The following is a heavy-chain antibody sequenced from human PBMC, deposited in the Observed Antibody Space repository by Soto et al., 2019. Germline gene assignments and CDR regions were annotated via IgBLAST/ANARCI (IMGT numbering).Heavy chain of an antibody. CDR1: GFTFSSYS. CDR3: ARDGCSGSNCLNWFDP. J-gene: IGHJ5*02. V-gene: IGHV3-48*01. D-gene: IGHD2-15*01. Sequence: GGSLRLSCVASGFTFSSYSMNWVRQAPGKGLEWVSYISSSSTTKYYADSVKGRFTISRDNAKNSLCLQMNSLRAEDTAVYYCARDGCSGSNCLNWFDPWGQGT. CDR2: ISSSSTTK.